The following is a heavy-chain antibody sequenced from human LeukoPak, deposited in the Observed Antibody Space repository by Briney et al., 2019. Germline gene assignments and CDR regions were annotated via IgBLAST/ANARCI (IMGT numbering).Heavy chain of an antibody. D-gene: IGHD3-22*01. Sequence: GGSLRLSCAASGFTFSDYYMSWIRHAPGKGLEWVSYISSSGSTIYYADSVKGRFTTSRDNAKNSLYLQMNSLRAEDTAVYYCARPYYYDSSGSADIWGQGTMVTVSS. J-gene: IGHJ3*02. CDR3: ARPYYYDSSGSADI. V-gene: IGHV3-11*01. CDR1: GFTFSDYY. CDR2: ISSSGSTI.